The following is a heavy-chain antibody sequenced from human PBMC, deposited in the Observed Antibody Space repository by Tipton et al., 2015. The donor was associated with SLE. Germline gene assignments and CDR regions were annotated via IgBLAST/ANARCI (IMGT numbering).Heavy chain of an antibody. Sequence: TLSLTCSVSGDSNSSGGSYWNWIRQPAGKGLEWIGRIYTSGTTNYNPSLKSRVTMSVDTSKNQFSLKLSSVTAADTAVYYCARETSRMALIVVAIGAYDIWGQGRMVTVSS. CDR1: GDSNSSGGSY. V-gene: IGHV4-61*02. CDR2: IYTSGTT. D-gene: IGHD3-22*01. J-gene: IGHJ3*02. CDR3: ARETSRMALIVVAIGAYDI.